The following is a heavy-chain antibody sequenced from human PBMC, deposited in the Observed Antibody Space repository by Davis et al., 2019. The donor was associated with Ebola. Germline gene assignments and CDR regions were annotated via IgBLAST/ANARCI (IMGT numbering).Heavy chain of an antibody. CDR2: ISYDGSNK. D-gene: IGHD2-2*01. CDR3: AKFTILDY. Sequence: PGGSLRLSCAASGFTFSSYAMHWVRQAPGKGLEWVTVISYDGSNKYYADSVKGRFTISRDNSKNTLYLQMNSLRAEDTAVYYCAKFTILDYWGQGTLVNVSS. V-gene: IGHV3-30-3*02. J-gene: IGHJ4*02. CDR1: GFTFSSYA.